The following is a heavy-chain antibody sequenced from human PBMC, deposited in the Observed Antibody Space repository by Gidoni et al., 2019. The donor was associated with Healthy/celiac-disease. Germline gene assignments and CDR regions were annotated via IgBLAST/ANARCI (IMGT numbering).Heavy chain of an antibody. J-gene: IGHJ6*04. D-gene: IGHD6-13*01. CDR1: GGTFSSYA. Sequence: QVQLVQSGAELKKPGSSVKVSCKASGGTFSSYAISWVRKAPGQGLEWMGGIIPIFGTANDAQKFQGRVTITADESKRTAYMELSSLRSEDTAVYYCARDPYSSKSYYYYGMDVWGKGTTVTVSS. CDR2: IIPIFGTA. V-gene: IGHV1-69*01. CDR3: ARDPYSSKSYYYYGMDV.